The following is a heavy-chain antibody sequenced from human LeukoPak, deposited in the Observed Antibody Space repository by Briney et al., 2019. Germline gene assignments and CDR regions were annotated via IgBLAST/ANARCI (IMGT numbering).Heavy chain of an antibody. Sequence: PGRSLRLSCAASGFIFDDYAMHWVRQAPGKGLEWVSGITWNSGSIDYADSVKGRFTISRDNAKNSLYLQMNSLRAEDTALYYCVKDIRILQHQLAPYGMDVWGQGTTVTVSS. J-gene: IGHJ6*02. D-gene: IGHD2-2*01. CDR2: ITWNSGSI. CDR1: GFIFDDYA. V-gene: IGHV3-9*01. CDR3: VKDIRILQHQLAPYGMDV.